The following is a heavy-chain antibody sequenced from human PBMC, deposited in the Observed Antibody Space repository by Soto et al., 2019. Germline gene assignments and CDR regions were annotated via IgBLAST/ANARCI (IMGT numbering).Heavy chain of an antibody. CDR1: GFTFSSYA. CDR2: ISDAGSNK. CDR3: ARSPDTYYDFWSGSRSYYYGMDV. D-gene: IGHD3-3*01. V-gene: IGHV3-30-3*01. Sequence: QVQLVESGGNMVQPGRSLRLSCAASGFTFSSYAMHWVRQAPGKGLEWVAVISDAGSNKYYADSVKGRFTISRDNSKNALYLQMTSLRAEGTAVYYCARSPDTYYDFWSGSRSYYYGMDVWAQGTTFTVSS. J-gene: IGHJ6*02.